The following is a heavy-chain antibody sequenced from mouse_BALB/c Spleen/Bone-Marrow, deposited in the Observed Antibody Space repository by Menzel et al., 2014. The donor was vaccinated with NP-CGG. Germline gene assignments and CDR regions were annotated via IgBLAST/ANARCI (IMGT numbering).Heavy chain of an antibody. J-gene: IGHJ2*01. Sequence: EVKVVESGGGLVQPGGSRKLSCAASGFTFSSFGMHWVRQAPEEGLEWVAYISSGSSTIYYADTVKGRFTISRDNPKNTLFLQMTSLRSEDTAMYYCARSSYGYDRQAYFFDYWGQGTTLTVSS. D-gene: IGHD2-2*01. V-gene: IGHV5-17*02. CDR3: ARSSYGYDRQAYFFDY. CDR2: ISSGSSTI. CDR1: GFTFSSFG.